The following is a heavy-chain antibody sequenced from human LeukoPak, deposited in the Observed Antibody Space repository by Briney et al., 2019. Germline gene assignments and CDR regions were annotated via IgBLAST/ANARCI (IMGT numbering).Heavy chain of an antibody. CDR1: GYGFTSYW. D-gene: IGHD3-10*01. CDR2: IYPGDSDT. J-gene: IGHJ4*02. V-gene: IGHV5-51*01. CDR3: ARGWYMVRGVIPYFDY. Sequence: GESLKISCKGSGYGFTSYWIGWVRQMPGKGLEWMGIIYPGDSDTRYSPSFQGQVTISADKSISTAYLQWSSLKASDTAIYYCARGWYMVRGVIPYFDYWGQGTLVTVSS.